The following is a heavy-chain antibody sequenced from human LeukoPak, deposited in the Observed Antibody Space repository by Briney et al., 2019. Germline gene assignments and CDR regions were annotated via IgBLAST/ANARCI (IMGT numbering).Heavy chain of an antibody. CDR1: GGSITNYY. V-gene: IGHV4-59*01. D-gene: IGHD1-14*01. CDR2: IHYSGST. Sequence: KPSETLSLTCTVSGGSITNYYWTWIRQPPGKGLEWIGYIHYSGSTNYNPSLKSRVTISVDTSKNQFSLKLSSVTAADTAVYYCARASITYYYYYYMGVWGKGTTVTVSS. CDR3: ARASITYYYYYYMGV. J-gene: IGHJ6*03.